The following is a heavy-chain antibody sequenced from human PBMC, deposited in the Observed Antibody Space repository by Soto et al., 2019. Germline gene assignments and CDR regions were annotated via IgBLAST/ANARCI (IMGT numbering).Heavy chain of an antibody. CDR2: ISYDGSSK. CDR1: GFIFSSYG. Sequence: GGSLRLSCAVSGFIFSSYGIHWVRQAPGKGLEWVALISYDGSSKYYADSVKGRFTVSRDNSKSTLYLQMNSLRPDDTAVYYCAKDQDHATSGSYGGLDHWGQGTLVTVSS. CDR3: AKDQDHATSGSYGGLDH. J-gene: IGHJ4*02. V-gene: IGHV3-30*18. D-gene: IGHD1-26*01.